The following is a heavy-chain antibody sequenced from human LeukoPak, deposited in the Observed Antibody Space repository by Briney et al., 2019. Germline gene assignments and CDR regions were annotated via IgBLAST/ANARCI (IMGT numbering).Heavy chain of an antibody. CDR3: TRCESVGCSFDP. Sequence: GGSLRLSCAASGFTFSTYWMHWVRQAPGKGLEWVSRISSDGGATTYADSVKGRFTITRDDSKDTMYLQMSSLTTEDTAVYYCTRCESVGCSFDPWGQGTLVTVSS. J-gene: IGHJ5*02. CDR2: ISSDGGAT. D-gene: IGHD3-10*01. CDR1: GFTFSTYW. V-gene: IGHV3-74*01.